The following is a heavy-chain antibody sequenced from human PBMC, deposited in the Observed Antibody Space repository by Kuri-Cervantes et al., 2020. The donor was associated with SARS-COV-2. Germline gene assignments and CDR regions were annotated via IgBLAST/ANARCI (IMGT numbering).Heavy chain of an antibody. CDR1: GYTFTGYY. CDR2: INPNSGGT. V-gene: IGHV1-2*04. D-gene: IGHD3-10*01. J-gene: IGHJ6*02. CDR3: ARGMVRGIIQYYYYAMDV. Sequence: ASVKVSCKASGYTFTGYYMHWVRQAPGQGLEWMGWINPNSGGTNHAQNFQGWVTMTRDTSISKAYMELSRLRSDNTAVYYCARGMVRGIIQYYYYAMDVWGQGTTVTVSS.